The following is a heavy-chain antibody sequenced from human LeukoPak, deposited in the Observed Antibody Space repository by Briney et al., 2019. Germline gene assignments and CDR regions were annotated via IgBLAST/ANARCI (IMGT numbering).Heavy chain of an antibody. D-gene: IGHD6-19*01. CDR3: ARGKQCRSSFDY. Sequence: PSQTLSLTCAVYGGSFSRYYWSWIRQPPGKGLEWIGEINHSGSTNYNPSLKSRVTITVDTSKNQFSLKLNSVTAADTAVYYCARGKQCRSSFDYWGQGTLVTVSS. V-gene: IGHV4-34*01. J-gene: IGHJ4*02. CDR1: GGSFSRYY. CDR2: INHSGST.